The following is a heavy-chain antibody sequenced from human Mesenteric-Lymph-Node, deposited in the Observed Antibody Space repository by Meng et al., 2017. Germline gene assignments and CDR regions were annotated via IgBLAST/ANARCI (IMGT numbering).Heavy chain of an antibody. CDR1: GGSISSSNYY. Sequence: VQLQGSGPGLVKPSQTLSLTCTVSGGSISSSNYYWSWIRQPPGKGLEWSGHIYNSGSTYYNPSLKSRITISVDTSKNQFSLKLSSVTAADTAVYYCARGQKGYFDLWGRGTLVTVSS. J-gene: IGHJ2*01. CDR2: IYNSGST. CDR3: ARGQKGYFDL. V-gene: IGHV4-30-4*01.